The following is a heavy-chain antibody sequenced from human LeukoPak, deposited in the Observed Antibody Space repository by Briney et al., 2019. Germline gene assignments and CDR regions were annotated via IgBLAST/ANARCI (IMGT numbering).Heavy chain of an antibody. CDR3: ARDPGDYDSSDY. V-gene: IGHV1-69*13. D-gene: IGHD3-22*01. J-gene: IGHJ4*02. CDR1: GGTFSSYA. CDR2: IIPIFGTA. Sequence: RASVKVSCKAPGGTFSSYAISWVRQAPGQGLEWMGGIIPIFGTANYAQKFQGRVTITADESTSTAYMELSSLRSEDTAVYYCARDPGDYDSSDYWGQGTLVTVSS.